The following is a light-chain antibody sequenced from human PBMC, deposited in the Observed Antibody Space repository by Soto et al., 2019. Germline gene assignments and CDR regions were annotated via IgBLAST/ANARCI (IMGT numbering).Light chain of an antibody. CDR1: QSVSRY. CDR3: QQRSNWPGT. J-gene: IGKJ2*01. V-gene: IGKV3-11*01. CDR2: DAS. Sequence: EIVLTQSPATLSLSPGERATLSCRASQSVSRYLAWYQQKPGQAPRLLIYDASNRATGIPARFSGSGSGTDFTLTISSLEPEDLAVYYCQQRSNWPGTFGQGTKLEIK.